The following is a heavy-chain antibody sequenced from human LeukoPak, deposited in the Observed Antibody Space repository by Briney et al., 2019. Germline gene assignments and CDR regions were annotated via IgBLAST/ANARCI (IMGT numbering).Heavy chain of an antibody. V-gene: IGHV1-3*01. J-gene: IGHJ4*02. CDR1: GYTFTSYA. Sequence: ASVKVSSKASGYTFTSYAMHWVRQAPGQRLEWMGWINAGNGNTKYSQKFQGRVTITRDTSASTAYMELSSLRSEDTAVYYCARDRRMAAAGPFDYWGQGTLVTVSS. CDR3: ARDRRMAAAGPFDY. D-gene: IGHD6-13*01. CDR2: INAGNGNT.